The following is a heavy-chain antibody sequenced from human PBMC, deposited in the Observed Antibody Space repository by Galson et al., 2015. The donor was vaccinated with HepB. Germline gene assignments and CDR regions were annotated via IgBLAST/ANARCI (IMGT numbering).Heavy chain of an antibody. V-gene: IGHV1-18*01. CDR2: ISAYNGNT. CDR3: ARDRGYCSGGSCYSLDY. J-gene: IGHJ4*02. D-gene: IGHD2-15*01. Sequence: SVKVSCKASGYTFTSYGISWVRQAPGQGLEWMGWISAYNGNTNYAQKLQGRVTMTTDTSTSTAYMELRSLRSDDTAVYYCARDRGYCSGGSCYSLDYWGQGTLVTVSS. CDR1: GYTFTSYG.